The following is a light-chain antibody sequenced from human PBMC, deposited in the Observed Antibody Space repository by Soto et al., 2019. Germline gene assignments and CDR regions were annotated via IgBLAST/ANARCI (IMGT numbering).Light chain of an antibody. CDR1: QSVSTN. Sequence: IVLTQSPAALSVSPGERATLSCRASQSVSTNLAWYQQKPGQPPRLLIYGASTRATGVPARFSGSGSGTEFTLTIISMQSEDVAVYYCQQYNAWPSRTFGQGTKVEIK. CDR2: GAS. CDR3: QQYNAWPSRT. J-gene: IGKJ2*02. V-gene: IGKV3-15*01.